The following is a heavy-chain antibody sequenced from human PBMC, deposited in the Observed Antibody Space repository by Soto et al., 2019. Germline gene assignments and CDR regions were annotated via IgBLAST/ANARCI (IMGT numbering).Heavy chain of an antibody. Sequence: QVQLVQSGAEVKKPGASVKVSCKASGYTFTSYDINWVRQATGQGLEWMGWMNPNSGNTGYAQKFQGRVTMTTTTSNSTAHMELSSLISEDTAVYYCARESENRLDPWGQGSLVTVSS. CDR1: GYTFTSYD. CDR2: MNPNSGNT. J-gene: IGHJ5*02. CDR3: ARESENRLDP. V-gene: IGHV1-8*01.